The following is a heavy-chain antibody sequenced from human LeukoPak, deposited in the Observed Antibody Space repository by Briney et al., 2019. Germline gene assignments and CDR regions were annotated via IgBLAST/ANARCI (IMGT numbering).Heavy chain of an antibody. V-gene: IGHV1-69*05. CDR3: ARDLGIAARPGYNWFDP. Sequence: ASVKVSCKASGGTFSSYALSWVRQAPGQGLEWMGGIIPIFGTANYAQKFQGRVTITTDESTSTAYMELSSLRSEDTAVYYCARDLGIAARPGYNWFDPWGQGTLVTVSS. CDR2: IIPIFGTA. CDR1: GGTFSSYA. D-gene: IGHD6-6*01. J-gene: IGHJ5*02.